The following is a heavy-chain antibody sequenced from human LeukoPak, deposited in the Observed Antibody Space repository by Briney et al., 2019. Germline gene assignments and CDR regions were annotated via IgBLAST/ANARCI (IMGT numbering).Heavy chain of an antibody. Sequence: ASVKVSCKASGYTFTGYYMHWVRQAPGQGLEWMGLINPNSGGTNYAQKFQGRVTMTRDTSISTAYMELSRLRSDDTAVYYCARGLDYDILTGYFRDYWGQGTLVTVSS. D-gene: IGHD3-9*01. CDR2: INPNSGGT. CDR3: ARGLDYDILTGYFRDY. CDR1: GYTFTGYY. V-gene: IGHV1-2*06. J-gene: IGHJ4*02.